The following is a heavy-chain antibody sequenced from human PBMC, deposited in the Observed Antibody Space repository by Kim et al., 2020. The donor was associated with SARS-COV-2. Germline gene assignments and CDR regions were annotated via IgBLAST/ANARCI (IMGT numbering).Heavy chain of an antibody. Sequence: ASVKVSCKASGYTFTSYAMNWVRQAPGQGLEWMGWINTNTGNPTYAQGFTGRFVFSLDTSVSTAYLQISSLKAEDTAVYYCARDLVVVPAATWQSPHYYGSLWGQGTLVTVSS. CDR1: GYTFTSYA. D-gene: IGHD2-2*01. V-gene: IGHV7-4-1*02. J-gene: IGHJ4*02. CDR2: INTNTGNP. CDR3: ARDLVVVPAATWQSPHYYGSL.